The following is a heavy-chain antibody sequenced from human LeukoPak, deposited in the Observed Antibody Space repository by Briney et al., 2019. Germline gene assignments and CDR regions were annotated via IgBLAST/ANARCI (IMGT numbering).Heavy chain of an antibody. Sequence: SQTLSLTCTVSGGSISSYYWSWIRQPPGKGLEWIGYIYYSGSTNYNPSLKSRVTISVDTSKNQFSLKLSSVTAADTAVYYCARVHGSSEGGYFDYWGQGTLVTVSS. D-gene: IGHD6-6*01. CDR3: ARVHGSSEGGYFDY. V-gene: IGHV4-59*01. CDR1: GGSISSYY. CDR2: IYYSGST. J-gene: IGHJ4*02.